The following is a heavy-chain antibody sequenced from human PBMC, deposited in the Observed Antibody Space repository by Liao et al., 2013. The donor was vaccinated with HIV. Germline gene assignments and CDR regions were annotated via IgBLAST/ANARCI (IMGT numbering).Heavy chain of an antibody. CDR1: GGSISSYY. V-gene: IGHV4-4*07. J-gene: IGHJ4*02. D-gene: IGHD6-13*01. Sequence: QLQLRESGPGLVKPSETLSLTCTVSGGSISSYYWTWIRQPAGKGLEWIGRIYTTGNTNYNPSLKSRVTMSVDTSKNQFSLNLSSVTAADTAVYYCARRMRALIAAAGIDYWGQGTLVTVSS. CDR2: IYTTGNT. CDR3: ARRMRALIAAAGIDY.